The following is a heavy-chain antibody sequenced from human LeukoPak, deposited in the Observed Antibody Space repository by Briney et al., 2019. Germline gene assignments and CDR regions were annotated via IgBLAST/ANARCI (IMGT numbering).Heavy chain of an antibody. CDR2: MNPNSGNT. D-gene: IGHD3-16*01. CDR1: GYTFTSYD. J-gene: IGHJ4*02. CDR3: AKEGPYDSSTVRLDF. V-gene: IGHV1-8*01. Sequence: ASVKVSCKASGYTFTSYDINWVRQATGQGLEWMGWMNPNSGNTGYAQKFQGRVTMTRNTSISTAYMELSSLTPEDTAIYYCAKEGPYDSSTVRLDFWGQGTLVAVSS.